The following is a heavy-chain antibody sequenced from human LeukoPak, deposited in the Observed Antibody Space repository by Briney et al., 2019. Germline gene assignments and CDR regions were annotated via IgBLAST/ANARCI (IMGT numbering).Heavy chain of an antibody. CDR2: ISSSSTI. CDR1: GFTFSDYY. Sequence: GGSLRLSCAASGFTFSDYYMNWVPQAPGKGLEWVSSISSSSTIYYADSVKGRFTISRDNAKNSLYLQMNSLRAEDTAVYYCARDDTYGDYGGNAFDIWGQGTMVTVSS. D-gene: IGHD4-17*01. V-gene: IGHV3-69-1*01. J-gene: IGHJ3*02. CDR3: ARDDTYGDYGGNAFDI.